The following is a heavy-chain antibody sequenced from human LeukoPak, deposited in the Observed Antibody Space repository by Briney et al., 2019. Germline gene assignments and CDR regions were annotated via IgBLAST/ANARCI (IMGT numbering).Heavy chain of an antibody. V-gene: IGHV1-46*01. CDR3: ARSAPQGYCTSTSCYARSAFDI. CDR1: GYTFTSYY. Sequence: ASVKVSCKASGYTFTSYYIHWVRQAPGQGLEWMGMINPSGGSTSNAQKFQGRVTMTRDTSTSTVYMELSSLRSEDSAVYYCARSAPQGYCTSTSCYARSAFDIWGQGTMVTVSS. CDR2: INPSGGST. J-gene: IGHJ3*02. D-gene: IGHD2-2*01.